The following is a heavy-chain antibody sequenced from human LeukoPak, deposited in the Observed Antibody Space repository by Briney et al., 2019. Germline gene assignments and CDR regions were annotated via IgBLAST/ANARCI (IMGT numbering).Heavy chain of an antibody. CDR3: ARERWRGGSGRGAFDI. J-gene: IGHJ3*02. CDR1: GFTFSSYS. D-gene: IGHD3-10*01. V-gene: IGHV3-21*01. Sequence: GGSLRLSCAASGFTFSSYSMNWVRQAPGKGLEWVSSISSSSSYIYYADSVKGRFTISRDNAKNSLYLQMNSLRAEDTAVYYCARERWRGGSGRGAFDIWGQGTMVTVSS. CDR2: ISSSSSYI.